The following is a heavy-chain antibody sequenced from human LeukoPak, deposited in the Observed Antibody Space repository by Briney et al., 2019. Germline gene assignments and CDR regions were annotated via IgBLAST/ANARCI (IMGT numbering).Heavy chain of an antibody. V-gene: IGHV3-9*01. D-gene: IGHD2-15*01. Sequence: PGGSLRLSCAACGFTFYDYAMHWVRQARGKGLEGVSGISWNSGSIVYADSVKGRFTISRDNAKNSLYLQMNSLRAEDTALYYCAKPPRGVVVVAATLFDYWGQGTLVTVSS. CDR1: GFTFYDYA. J-gene: IGHJ4*02. CDR2: ISWNSGSI. CDR3: AKPPRGVVVVAATLFDY.